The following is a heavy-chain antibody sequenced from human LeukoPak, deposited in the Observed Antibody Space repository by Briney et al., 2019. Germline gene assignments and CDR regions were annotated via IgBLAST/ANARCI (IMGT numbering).Heavy chain of an antibody. CDR2: IYYSGST. V-gene: IGHV4-31*03. J-gene: IGHJ4*02. D-gene: IGHD3-22*01. CDR3: ARARGYYDSSGCPTFDY. Sequence: PSETLSLTRTVSGGSISSGGYYWSWIRQHPGKGLEWIGYIYYSGSTYYNPSLKSRVTISVDTSKNQFSLKLSSVTAADTAVYYCARARGYYDSSGCPTFDYWGQGTLVTVSS. CDR1: GGSISSGGYY.